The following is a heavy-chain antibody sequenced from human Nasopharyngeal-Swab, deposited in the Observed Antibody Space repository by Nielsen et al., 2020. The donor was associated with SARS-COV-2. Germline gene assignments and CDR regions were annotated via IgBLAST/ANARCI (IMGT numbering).Heavy chain of an antibody. V-gene: IGHV3-9*01. D-gene: IGHD1-7*01. CDR1: GFTFDDYV. Sequence: SLKISCVAAGFTFDDYVMYWVRQAPGKGLEWVSSTSWNSDKIYYADSVKGRFTISRDNTKNSLYLQMNNLRTEDTAFYYCAKQKRLGLASDPYFYGLDVWGLGTTVTVSS. CDR3: AKQKRLGLASDPYFYGLDV. CDR2: TSWNSDKI. J-gene: IGHJ6*02.